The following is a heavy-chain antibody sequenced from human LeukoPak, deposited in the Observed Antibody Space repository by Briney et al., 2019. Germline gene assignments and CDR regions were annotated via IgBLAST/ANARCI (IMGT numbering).Heavy chain of an antibody. CDR2: IYYSGST. CDR3: ARIGFGAAAGNGQDY. V-gene: IGHV4-59*08. D-gene: IGHD6-13*01. CDR1: GGSISSHY. Sequence: SETLSLTCTVSGGSISSHYWSWIRQPPGKGLEWIGYIYYSGSTNHNPSLKSRVTISVDTSKNQFSLKLSSVTAADTAVYYCARIGFGAAAGNGQDYWGQGTLVTVSS. J-gene: IGHJ4*02.